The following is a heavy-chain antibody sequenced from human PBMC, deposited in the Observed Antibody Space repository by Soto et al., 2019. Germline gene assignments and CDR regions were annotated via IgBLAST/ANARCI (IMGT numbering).Heavy chain of an antibody. CDR3: ASRLEYTCVGGYLHYAFAY. D-gene: IGHD6-25*01. J-gene: IGHJ4*02. Sequence: EVQLVESGGGLVQPGGSLRLSCAASGFTFSDHYMDWVRQAPGKGLEWVGRTRNKANSYNTEYAASVKGRFTISRDDSNNSVYLQMNSLKTEDTAIYYCASRLEYTCVGGYLHYAFAYWGQGTLVTVSS. CDR2: TRNKANSYNT. V-gene: IGHV3-72*01. CDR1: GFTFSDHY.